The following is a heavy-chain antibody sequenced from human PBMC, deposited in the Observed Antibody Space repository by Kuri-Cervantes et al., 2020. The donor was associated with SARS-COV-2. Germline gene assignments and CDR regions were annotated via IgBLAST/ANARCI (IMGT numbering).Heavy chain of an antibody. CDR3: ARQVELSLDEYGMDI. J-gene: IGHJ6*02. CDR1: GASISSNTYY. Sequence: LSLTCSVSGASISSNTYYWGWIRQPPGKGLEWIGSVSYTGNTYLNPSLKSRVTVSVHTSKTQFSLNLSSVTVADTAVYYCARQVELSLDEYGMDIWGQGTTVTVSS. D-gene: IGHD1-7*01. CDR2: VSYTGNT. V-gene: IGHV4-39*01.